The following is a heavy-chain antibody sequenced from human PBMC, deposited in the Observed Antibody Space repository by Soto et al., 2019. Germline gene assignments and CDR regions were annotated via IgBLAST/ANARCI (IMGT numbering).Heavy chain of an antibody. J-gene: IGHJ4*02. CDR2: ISAYNGNT. D-gene: IGHD3-22*01. CDR1: GYTFTSYG. CDR3: AIVISSGYFKGGGDFDC. Sequence: QVQLVQSGAEVKKPGASVKVSCKASGYTFTSYGISWVRQAPGQGLEWMGWISAYNGNTNYAQKLQGRVTMTTDTSTSKAYRELRSRRSDDTAVYYVAIVISSGYFKGGGDFDCWGQGTLGTVSS. V-gene: IGHV1-18*01.